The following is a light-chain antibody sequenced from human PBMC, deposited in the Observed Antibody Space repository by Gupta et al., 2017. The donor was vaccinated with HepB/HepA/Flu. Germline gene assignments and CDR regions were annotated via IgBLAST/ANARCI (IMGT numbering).Light chain of an antibody. J-gene: IGKJ5*01. CDR3: QQYRSLPLT. CDR1: QDINIF. V-gene: IGKV1-16*02. Sequence: DIQMTQSPPSLSASIGDRVTITCRASQDINIFLAWFHQKPGQAPKSLIYDASNLQRGVPSKFSGSGSGTDFTLTIHNLQLEDFGTYYCQQYRSLPLTFGQGTRLEI. CDR2: DAS.